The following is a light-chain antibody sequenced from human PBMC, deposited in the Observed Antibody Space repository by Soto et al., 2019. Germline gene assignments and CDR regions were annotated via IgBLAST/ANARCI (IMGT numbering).Light chain of an antibody. Sequence: QAVVTQAPSASGTPGQRVTISCSGSSSNIGSNYVNWYQQLPGTAPKLLIYSNDQRPSGVPDRFSGSKSGTSASLAISGLRSEDEADYYCAAWDDSLSGVVFGGGTKVTVL. CDR1: SSNIGSNY. CDR2: SND. V-gene: IGLV1-47*02. J-gene: IGLJ2*01. CDR3: AAWDDSLSGVV.